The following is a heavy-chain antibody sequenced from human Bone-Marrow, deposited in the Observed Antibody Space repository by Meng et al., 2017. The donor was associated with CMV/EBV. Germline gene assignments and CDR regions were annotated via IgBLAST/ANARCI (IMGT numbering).Heavy chain of an antibody. Sequence: SGCIHSRYGMHWARQAPGKGVEWVAFIRYDGSNKYYADSVKGRFTISRDNSKNMLYLKMNSLRAEDTAVYYCYSYYYDSSGYGWFDPWGQGTLATVSS. V-gene: IGHV3-30*02. CDR2: IRYDGSNK. CDR3: YSYYYDSSGYGWFDP. J-gene: IGHJ5*02. D-gene: IGHD3-22*01. CDR1: GCIHSRYG.